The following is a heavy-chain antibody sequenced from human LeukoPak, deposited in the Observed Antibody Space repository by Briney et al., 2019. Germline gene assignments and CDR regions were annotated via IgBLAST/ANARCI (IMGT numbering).Heavy chain of an antibody. V-gene: IGHV3-53*01. Sequence: GGSPRHSCAASGFTVSSNYMSWVRQAPGKGLEWVSVIYSGGSTYYADSVKGRFTISRDNSKNTLYLQMNSLRAEDTAVYYCARNRAGSYFPDYFDYWGQGTLVTVSS. J-gene: IGHJ4*02. CDR1: GFTVSSNY. CDR3: ARNRAGSYFPDYFDY. CDR2: IYSGGST. D-gene: IGHD1-26*01.